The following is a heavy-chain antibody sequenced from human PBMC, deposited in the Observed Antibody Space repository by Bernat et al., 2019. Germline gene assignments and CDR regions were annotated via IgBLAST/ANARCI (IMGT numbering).Heavy chain of an antibody. J-gene: IGHJ1*01. D-gene: IGHD6-19*01. CDR1: GFSLSSTAVG. CDR3: AKGSGWLCEH. V-gene: IGHV2-5*01. CDR2: IYWYDDN. Sequence: QITLKESGPTLVKPTQTLTLTCTFSGFSLSSTAVGVGWIRQPPGKPLEWLALIYWYDDNKYSPSLKNSLSINKDTSGNQVVLTLTKVDQVDTATDFCAKGSGWLCEHWGEGTL.